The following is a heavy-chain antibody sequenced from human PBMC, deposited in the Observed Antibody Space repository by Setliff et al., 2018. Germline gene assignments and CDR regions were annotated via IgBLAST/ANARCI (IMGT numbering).Heavy chain of an antibody. CDR3: ARPLHIMGTSTAYAFDI. V-gene: IGHV3-7*01. CDR2: INPHGSEK. Sequence: PGGSLRLSCTASGLSYINDWVSWVRQAPGKGLEWLASINPHGSEKYYADSVKGRFTISRDDARNSMYLQMDSLRVEDTAVYYCARPLHIMGTSTAYAFDIWGQGTMVTVSS. J-gene: IGHJ3*02. D-gene: IGHD1-26*01. CDR1: GLSYINDW.